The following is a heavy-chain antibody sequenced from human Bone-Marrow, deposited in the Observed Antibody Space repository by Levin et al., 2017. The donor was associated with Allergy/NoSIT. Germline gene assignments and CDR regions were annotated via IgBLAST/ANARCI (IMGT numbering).Heavy chain of an antibody. CDR3: ARDDVVATNH. CDR1: GFTIRTTY. V-gene: IGHV3-66*01. CDR2: IHSGGRK. D-gene: IGHD5-12*01. J-gene: IGHJ4*02. Sequence: LSLTCAASGFTIRTTYMSWVRQVPGKGLEWVSIIHSGGRKNYADSVKGRFTISRDNYNNTLYLQMNSLRGEDTAIYYCARDDVVATNHWGQGTLVIVSS.